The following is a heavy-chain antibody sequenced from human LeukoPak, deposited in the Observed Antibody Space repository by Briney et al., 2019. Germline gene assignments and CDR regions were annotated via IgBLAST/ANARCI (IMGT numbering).Heavy chain of an antibody. Sequence: SETLSLTCTVSGGSISSYYWSWIRQPAGKGLEWIGHIYTSGSTNYNPSLKSRVTMSVDTSKNQFSLKLSSVTAADTAVYYCARGGYDYVWGSYPRLDPWGQGTLVTVSS. J-gene: IGHJ5*02. CDR3: ARGGYDYVWGSYPRLDP. CDR2: IYTSGST. V-gene: IGHV4-4*07. D-gene: IGHD3-16*02. CDR1: GGSISSYY.